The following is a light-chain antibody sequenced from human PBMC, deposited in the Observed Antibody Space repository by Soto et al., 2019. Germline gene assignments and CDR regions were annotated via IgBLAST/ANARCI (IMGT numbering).Light chain of an antibody. CDR2: GVS. V-gene: IGLV2-14*01. Sequence: QSALTQPASVSGSPGQSVTISCTGTSSDVGGYNFVSWYLQLPGEAPKLILYGVSERPSGVSDRFSGSKSGDTACLTVSGLQAEDEAAYCCSSYNSSSTYVFGTGTKVTVL. J-gene: IGLJ1*01. CDR1: SSDVGGYNF. CDR3: SSYNSSSTYV.